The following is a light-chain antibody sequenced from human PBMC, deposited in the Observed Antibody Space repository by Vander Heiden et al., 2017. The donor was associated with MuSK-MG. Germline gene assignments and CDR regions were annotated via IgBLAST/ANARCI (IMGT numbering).Light chain of an antibody. V-gene: IGKV1-9*01. CDR1: QGISNY. CDR3: QQASDYPLT. J-gene: IGKJ4*01. CDR2: ASS. Sequence: DIHLTQSPSFLSASVGDRVTITCRASQGISNYLAWYQLKPGKAPKLLIYASSTLQSGVPSRFSGSGSGAEFTLTITILQPEDFATYYCQQASDYPLTFGAGTKVEIK.